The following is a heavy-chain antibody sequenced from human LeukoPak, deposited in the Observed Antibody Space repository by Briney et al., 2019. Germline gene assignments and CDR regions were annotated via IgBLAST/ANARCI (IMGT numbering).Heavy chain of an antibody. Sequence: PGGSLRLSCAASGFSFNTYSMHWVRQAPGKGLEYVSAISRSGDSIYYADSVKGRISISRDNSKNTLYLQMSSLRAEDTAVYYCVKGTYTAAHWGQGTLVTVSS. V-gene: IGHV3-64D*06. CDR3: VKGTYTAAH. CDR1: GFSFNTYS. D-gene: IGHD1-14*01. J-gene: IGHJ4*02. CDR2: ISRSGDSI.